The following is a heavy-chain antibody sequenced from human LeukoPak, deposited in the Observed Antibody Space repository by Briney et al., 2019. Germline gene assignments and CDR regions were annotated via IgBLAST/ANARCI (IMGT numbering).Heavy chain of an antibody. V-gene: IGHV3-30*02. CDR2: IRYDGTCT. J-gene: IGHJ4*02. CDR3: ATEGGDATGYSAFDY. CDR1: GFTFSNCG. Sequence: QSGGSLRLSCAASGFTFSNCGMHWVRQAPGKGLEWVAFIRYDGTCTYYADSVKGRFTISRDNSKNTLFLQMNSLRPEDTAVYYCATEGGDATGYSAFDYWGQGTLVTVSS. D-gene: IGHD3-9*01.